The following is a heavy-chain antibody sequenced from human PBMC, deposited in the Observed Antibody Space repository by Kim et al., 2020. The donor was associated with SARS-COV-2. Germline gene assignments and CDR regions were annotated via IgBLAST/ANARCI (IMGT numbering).Heavy chain of an antibody. J-gene: IGHJ6*02. V-gene: IGHV3-33*01. D-gene: IGHD3-16*01. CDR3: ARDGGLNDGGMDV. Sequence: YADAVKDRFTISRDNSQNTLYLQMNSLRAEDTAVYYCARDGGLNDGGMDVWGQGTTVTVSS.